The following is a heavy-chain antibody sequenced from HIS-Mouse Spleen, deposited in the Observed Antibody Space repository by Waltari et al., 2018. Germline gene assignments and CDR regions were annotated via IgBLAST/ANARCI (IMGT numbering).Heavy chain of an antibody. CDR3: ARGAEILWFGELSQTGFFFDY. Sequence: QVQLQESGPGLVKPSETLSLTCTVSGYSISSGYYWGWIRQPPGQGLGWIGSIYHSGSTYYNPSLKSRVTISVDTSKNQFSLKLSSVTAADTAVYYCARGAEILWFGELSQTGFFFDYWGQGTLVTVSS. D-gene: IGHD3-10*01. J-gene: IGHJ4*02. V-gene: IGHV4-38-2*02. CDR1: GYSISSGYY. CDR2: IYHSGST.